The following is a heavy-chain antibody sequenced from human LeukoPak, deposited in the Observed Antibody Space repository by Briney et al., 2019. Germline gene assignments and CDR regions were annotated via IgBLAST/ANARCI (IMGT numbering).Heavy chain of an antibody. Sequence: SETLSLTCTVSGGSTSSYYWSWVRQTAGKGLEWIERIYISRTTNYNPSLKSRVTMSLDTSKNQLSLRLTSVTAADTAVYYCARDEARTGYIHYWGQGTLITVSS. CDR1: GGSTSSYY. CDR3: ARDEARTGYIHY. J-gene: IGHJ4*02. CDR2: IYISRTT. V-gene: IGHV4-4*07. D-gene: IGHD3-9*01.